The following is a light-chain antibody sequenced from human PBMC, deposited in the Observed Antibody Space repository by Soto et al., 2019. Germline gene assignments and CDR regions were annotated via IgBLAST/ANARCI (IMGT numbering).Light chain of an antibody. J-gene: IGKJ2*01. V-gene: IGKV3-11*01. CDR3: QQRSNWPMST. CDR1: QSISKY. CDR2: DAS. Sequence: EIVLTQSPATLSLSPGERATLSCRASQSISKYLAWYQQKPGQAPRPLIYDASNRATGIPARFSGSGSGTDFTLTISSLEPEDFAVYYCQQRSNWPMSTFGQGTKLEIK.